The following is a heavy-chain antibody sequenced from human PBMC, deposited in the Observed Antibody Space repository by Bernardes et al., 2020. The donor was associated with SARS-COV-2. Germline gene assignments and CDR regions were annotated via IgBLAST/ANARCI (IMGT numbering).Heavy chain of an antibody. J-gene: IGHJ4*02. CDR2: ISSSSSYT. Sequence: VGSLSLSCAASGFIFSSYSMHWVRQAPGKGLEWVSSISSSSSYTDYADSVKGRLTISRDSAKKSVYLQMNSLRAEDTAFYFCARGSCSGGSCSFDSWGQGILVTVSS. CDR1: GFIFSSYS. V-gene: IGHV3-21*01. D-gene: IGHD2-15*01. CDR3: ARGSCSGGSCSFDS.